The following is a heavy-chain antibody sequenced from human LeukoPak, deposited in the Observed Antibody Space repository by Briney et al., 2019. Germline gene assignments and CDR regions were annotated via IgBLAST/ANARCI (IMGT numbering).Heavy chain of an antibody. D-gene: IGHD3-10*01. J-gene: IGHJ5*02. CDR2: INPGESDT. CDR1: GYSFTSSW. CDR3: ARQPGAGWFDP. V-gene: IGHV5-51*01. Sequence: GESLKISCQASGYSFTSSWIGWARPMPGKGLEWIAIINPGESDTRYSPSFQGQVTISADKSISTVYLQWGSLKASDTAMYYCARQPGAGWFDPWGQGTLVTVSS.